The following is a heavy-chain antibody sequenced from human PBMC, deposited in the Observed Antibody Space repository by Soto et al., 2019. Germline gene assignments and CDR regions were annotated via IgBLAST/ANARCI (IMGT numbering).Heavy chain of an antibody. CDR1: GYTFTSYG. CDR2: ISAYNGNT. J-gene: IGHJ4*02. D-gene: IGHD6-19*01. CDR3: ARVDSSGWYYCDY. V-gene: IGHV1-18*04. Sequence: ASVKVSCKASGYTFTSYGISWVRQAPGQGLEWMGWISAYNGNTNYAQKLQGRVTMTTDTSTSTAYTELRSLRSDDTAVYYCARVDSSGWYYCDYWGQGTLVTVSS.